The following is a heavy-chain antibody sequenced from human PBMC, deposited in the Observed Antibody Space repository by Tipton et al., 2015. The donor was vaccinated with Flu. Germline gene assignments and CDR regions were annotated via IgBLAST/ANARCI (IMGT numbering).Heavy chain of an antibody. CDR1: GFTFRTNG. CDR2: IRSDETTE. D-gene: IGHD6-6*01. CDR3: ARDTVRSSSSVWYFDL. V-gene: IGHV3-33*01. Sequence: SLRLSCAASGFTFRTNGMHWVRQAPGKGLEWVAHIRSDETTEYADSVKGRFTISRDNSKDTLYLHMNNLRAEDTAVYYCARDTVRSSSSVWYFDLWGRGTLVTVSS. J-gene: IGHJ2*01.